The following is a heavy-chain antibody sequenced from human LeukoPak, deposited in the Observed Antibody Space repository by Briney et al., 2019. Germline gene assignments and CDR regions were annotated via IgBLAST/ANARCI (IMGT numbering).Heavy chain of an antibody. V-gene: IGHV3-23*01. CDR1: GFTFSSYA. CDR2: ISGSGGST. D-gene: IGHD3-9*01. CDR3: ARSRADTIKNWFDP. Sequence: GGSLRLSCAASGFTFSSYAMSWVRQAPGKGLEWVSAISGSGGSTYYADSVKGRFTISRDNSKNTLYLQMNSLRAEDTAVYYCARSRADTIKNWFDPWGQGTLVTVSS. J-gene: IGHJ5*02.